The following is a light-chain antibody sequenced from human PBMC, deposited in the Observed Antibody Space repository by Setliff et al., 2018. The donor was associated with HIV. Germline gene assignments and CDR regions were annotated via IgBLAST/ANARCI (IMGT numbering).Light chain of an antibody. CDR3: SSYAITNTLP. Sequence: QSVLTQPASVSGSPGQSITISCTRTSSDVGGYGYVSWYQQHPGKAPKLIIYEVRNRPSGVSNRFSGSKSGNTASLTISGLQAEDEADYYCSSYAITNTLPFGTGTKVTVL. CDR2: EVR. CDR1: SSDVGGYGY. J-gene: IGLJ1*01. V-gene: IGLV2-14*01.